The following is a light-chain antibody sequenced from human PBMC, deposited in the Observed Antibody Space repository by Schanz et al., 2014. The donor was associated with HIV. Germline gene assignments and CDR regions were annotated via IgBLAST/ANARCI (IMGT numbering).Light chain of an antibody. CDR1: QSISSSY. CDR3: QHYGSSRPWT. Sequence: EFVLTQSPGTLSLSPGERATLSCRASQSISSSYLAWYQQKPGQAPRLLIYGASSRATGIPDRFSGSGSGTDFTLTISRLETEDFAVYSCQHYGSSRPWTFGQGTKVEIK. J-gene: IGKJ1*01. CDR2: GAS. V-gene: IGKV3-20*01.